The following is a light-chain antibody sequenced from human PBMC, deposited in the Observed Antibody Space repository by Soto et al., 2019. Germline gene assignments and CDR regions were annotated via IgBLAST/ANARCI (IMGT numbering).Light chain of an antibody. CDR1: QSVSSY. CDR3: QQRSNWPPWT. J-gene: IGKJ1*01. CDR2: DAS. Sequence: EIVLTQSPATLSLPPGERATLSCRASQSVSSYLAWYQQKPGQAPRLLIYDASIRATGIPARFSGSGSGTDFTLTISSLEPEDFALYYCQQRSNWPPWTFGQGTKVEIK. V-gene: IGKV3-11*01.